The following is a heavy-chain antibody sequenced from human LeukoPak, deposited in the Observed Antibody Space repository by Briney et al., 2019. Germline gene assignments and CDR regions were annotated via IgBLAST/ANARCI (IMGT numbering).Heavy chain of an antibody. CDR3: ARDKYCSGGSCYYYYMDV. J-gene: IGHJ6*03. V-gene: IGHV3-48*03. D-gene: IGHD2-15*01. Sequence: GGSLRLSCAASGFTFSSYEMNWVRQAPGKGLEWVSYISSSGSTIYYADSVKGRFTISRDNAKNTLYLQMNSLRAEDTAVYYCARDKYCSGGSCYYYYMDVWGKGTTVTVSS. CDR1: GFTFSSYE. CDR2: ISSSGSTI.